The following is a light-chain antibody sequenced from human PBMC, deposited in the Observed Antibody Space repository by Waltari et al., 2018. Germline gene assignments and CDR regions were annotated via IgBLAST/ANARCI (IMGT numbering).Light chain of an antibody. CDR3: QTGGHGTWV. CDR2: VNSDGSH. Sequence: QLVLTQSPSASASLGASVKLTCTLSSVHRSNVIAWLQQQPKKGPRYLMKVNSDGSHNKGDEIPARFSGSSSGAERYLTISSLQSEDEADYYCQTGGHGTWVFGGGTKLTVL. CDR1: SVHRSNV. J-gene: IGLJ3*02. V-gene: IGLV4-69*01.